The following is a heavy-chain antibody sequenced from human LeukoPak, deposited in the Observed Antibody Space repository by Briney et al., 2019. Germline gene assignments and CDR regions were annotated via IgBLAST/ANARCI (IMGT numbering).Heavy chain of an antibody. J-gene: IGHJ3*01. V-gene: IGHV4-39*07. D-gene: IGHD3-10*01. CDR1: GASISSGSNY. CDR3: ATSDGYGLVDT. CDR2: IYSSGST. Sequence: PSETLSLTCSVSGASISSGSNYWGWIRQPPGKTLEWIGSIYSSGSTYYNSSLQSRVIIIIDTPTNHFSLTLSSVTAADTAVYYSATSDGYGLVDTWGQGTMVTVSS.